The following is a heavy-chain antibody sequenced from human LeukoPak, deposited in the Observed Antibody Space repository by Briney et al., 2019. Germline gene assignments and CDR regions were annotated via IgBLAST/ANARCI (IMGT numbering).Heavy chain of an antibody. J-gene: IGHJ4*02. CDR3: ARRDYDSSGSYGD. Sequence: GESLQISCKAFGYSFTAYWIAWVSQMPGKGLEWMGIIYPGDSNTRYSPSFQGQVTISVDKSNSTAHLQLSSLKASDTAMYYCARRDYDSSGSYGDWGQGTLVTVSS. D-gene: IGHD3-22*01. CDR1: GYSFTAYW. CDR2: IYPGDSNT. V-gene: IGHV5-51*01.